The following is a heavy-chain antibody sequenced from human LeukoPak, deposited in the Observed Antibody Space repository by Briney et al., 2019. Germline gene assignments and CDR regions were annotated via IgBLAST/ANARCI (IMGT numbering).Heavy chain of an antibody. D-gene: IGHD3-16*01. CDR2: ISSSSSYI. Sequence: PGGSLRLSCAASVFIFSSYKMNWVRQAAGKGLEWVASISSSSSYIYYADSVKGRFTISRDNAKNSLYLQMNSLRAEDTAVYYCATEDEHYDYVWGSLKYWGQGTLVTVSS. CDR3: ATEDEHYDYVWGSLKY. CDR1: VFIFSSYK. V-gene: IGHV3-21*01. J-gene: IGHJ4*02.